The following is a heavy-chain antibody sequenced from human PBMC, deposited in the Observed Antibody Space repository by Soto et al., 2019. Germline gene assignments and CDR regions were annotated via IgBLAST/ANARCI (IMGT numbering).Heavy chain of an antibody. CDR3: AKGTFRGVIVSYFYYGMDV. J-gene: IGHJ6*02. Sequence: GGSLRLSCAASGFTFSSYAMSWVRQPPGKGLEWVSAISCSGGSTYNADSVKGRFNISRNNSKNTLYLQMKGLRAENTVVYDCAKGTFRGVIVSYFYYGMDVWGQGTTVTVSS. CDR1: GFTFSSYA. CDR2: ISCSGGST. V-gene: IGHV3-23*01. D-gene: IGHD3-16*02.